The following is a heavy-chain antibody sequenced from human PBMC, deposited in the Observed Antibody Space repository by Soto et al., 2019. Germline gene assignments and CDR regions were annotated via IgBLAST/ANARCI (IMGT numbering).Heavy chain of an antibody. D-gene: IGHD3-3*01. Sequence: GGSLRLSCAASGFTFSSYGMHWVRQAPGKGLEWVAVIWYDGSNKYYADSVKGRFTISRDNSKNTLYLQMNSLRAEDTAAYYCARAHYTYYDFWSGYYQPDYWGQGTLVTVSS. CDR3: ARAHYTYYDFWSGYYQPDY. J-gene: IGHJ4*02. CDR2: IWYDGSNK. V-gene: IGHV3-33*01. CDR1: GFTFSSYG.